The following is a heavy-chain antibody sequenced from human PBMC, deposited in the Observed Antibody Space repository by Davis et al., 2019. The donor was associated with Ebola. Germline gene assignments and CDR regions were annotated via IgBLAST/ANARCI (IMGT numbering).Heavy chain of an antibody. D-gene: IGHD1-26*01. CDR2: ISYAGRTE. V-gene: IGHV3-30-3*01. Sequence: PGGSLRLSCAASGFTFSSYAIHWVRQAPGTGLDWVAVISYAGRTEYYADSARGRFTIPRDNSKNTLYLQMNSLRAEDTALYYCARDRKGGGRPPWAVHIWGQGTMVTVSS. CDR3: ARDRKGGGRPPWAVHI. J-gene: IGHJ3*02. CDR1: GFTFSSYA.